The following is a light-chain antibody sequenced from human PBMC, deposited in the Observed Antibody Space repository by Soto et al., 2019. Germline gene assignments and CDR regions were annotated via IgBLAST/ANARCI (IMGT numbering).Light chain of an antibody. J-gene: IGLJ2*01. CDR2: GNN. V-gene: IGLV1-40*01. CDR3: SAWDDSLTSPVV. Sequence: QSVLTQPPSVSGAPGQRVTISCTGSSSNIGANYDVHWYQHRPGTAPKLLIFGNNNRPSGVPDRFSGSKSGTSASLAISGLRSEDEADYYCSAWDDSLTSPVVFGGGTQLTVL. CDR1: SSNIGANYD.